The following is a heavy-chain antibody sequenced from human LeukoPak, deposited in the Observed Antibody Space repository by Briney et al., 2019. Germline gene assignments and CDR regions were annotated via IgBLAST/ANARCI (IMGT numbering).Heavy chain of an antibody. Sequence: SETLSLTCTVSGGSVDTIDYYWSWIRQPPRKGLEWIGYMYHTGSSIYSPSLKSRLTISVDTSKNQFSLNLSSMTAADTAVYYCAGDQGGSAHRHAFDIWGQGTLVTVSS. CDR3: AGDQGGSAHRHAFDI. V-gene: IGHV4-61*08. CDR1: GGSVDTIDYY. CDR2: MYHTGSS. D-gene: IGHD1-26*01. J-gene: IGHJ3*02.